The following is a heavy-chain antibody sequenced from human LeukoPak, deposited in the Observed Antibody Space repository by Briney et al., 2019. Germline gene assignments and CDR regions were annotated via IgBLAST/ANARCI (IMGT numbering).Heavy chain of an antibody. J-gene: IGHJ4*02. D-gene: IGHD6-13*01. CDR2: IYYVGDT. Sequence: SAPLSLPCTVSGGSISSSSYYWGWIRQPPGKGPERSGTIYYVGDTYYNPSLQSRVTISVDTSKNQFSLKLNSVTAADTAVYYCARSPGSRYAYDDYWGQGTLVTVAS. CDR1: GGSISSSSYY. V-gene: IGHV4-39*01. CDR3: ARSPGSRYAYDDY.